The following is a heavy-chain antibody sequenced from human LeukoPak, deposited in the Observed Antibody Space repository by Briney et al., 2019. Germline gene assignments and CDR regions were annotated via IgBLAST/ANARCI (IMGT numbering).Heavy chain of an antibody. V-gene: IGHV3-23*01. CDR3: AKDRGNFGDAFDV. J-gene: IGHJ3*01. D-gene: IGHD3-10*01. CDR1: GSTFSSYA. Sequence: GGSLRLSCAVSGSTFSSYAMTWVRQAPGKGLEWVSSISGSGGSTYFADSVKGRFTISRDNSKNSLYLQMNSLRAEDTAVYYCAKDRGNFGDAFDVWGQGTMVTVSS. CDR2: ISGSGGST.